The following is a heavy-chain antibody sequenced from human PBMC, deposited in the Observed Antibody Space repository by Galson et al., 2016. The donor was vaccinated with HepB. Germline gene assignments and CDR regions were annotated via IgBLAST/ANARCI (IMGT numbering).Heavy chain of an antibody. CDR2: DSMDGRRK. CDR3: AKRHEYCPPVGCSVDY. J-gene: IGHJ4*02. D-gene: IGHD2/OR15-2a*01. V-gene: IGHV3-30*18. Sequence: SPRLSCAGSGFLSRSYGMHWVRQAPGKGLQWVAADSMDGRRKFYSASVKSRFTISTDNSNNMLFLQMDSLRPDDTAVYYCAKRHEYCPPVGCSVDYWGQGTLVSVSS. CDR1: GFLSRSYG.